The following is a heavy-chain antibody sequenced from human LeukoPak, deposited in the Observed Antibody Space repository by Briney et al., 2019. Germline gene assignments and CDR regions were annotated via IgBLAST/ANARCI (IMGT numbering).Heavy chain of an antibody. J-gene: IGHJ4*02. D-gene: IGHD3-22*01. Sequence: GRSLRLSCAASGFTFSSYGMHWVRQAPGKGLEWVAVIWYDGSKEYYADPVKGRFTISRDNSKNTVYLQMNSLRAEDTAVYYCAKDLHYDSSAFDYWGQGTLVTVSS. V-gene: IGHV3-33*06. CDR3: AKDLHYDSSAFDY. CDR1: GFTFSSYG. CDR2: IWYDGSKE.